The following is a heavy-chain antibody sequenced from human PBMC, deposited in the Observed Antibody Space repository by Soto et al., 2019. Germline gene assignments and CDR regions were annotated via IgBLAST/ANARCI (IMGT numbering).Heavy chain of an antibody. CDR3: AKVYDYIWGTPYY. D-gene: IGHD3-16*01. J-gene: IGHJ4*02. CDR1: GFTFSSYA. V-gene: IGHV3-23*01. CDR2: ISGSGGST. Sequence: GGSLRLSCAASGFTFSSYAMSWVLQAPGKGLEWVSAISGSGGSTYYADSVKGRFTISRDNSKNTPYLQMNSLRAEDTAVYYFAKVYDYIWGTPYYWAQGTLVTVSS.